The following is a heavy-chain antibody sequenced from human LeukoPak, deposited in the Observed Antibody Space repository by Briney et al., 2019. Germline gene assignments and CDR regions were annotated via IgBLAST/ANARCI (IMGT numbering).Heavy chain of an antibody. CDR3: ARARDYVWGSYRYWYFDL. D-gene: IGHD3-16*02. V-gene: IGHV4-59*01. CDR1: GGSISSYY. J-gene: IGHJ2*01. CDR2: INYSGST. Sequence: SETLSLTRTVSGGSISSYYWSWIRQPPGKGLEWIGYINYSGSTNYIPSLKSRVSISVDTSKNQFSLNLSSVTAGDTAVYYCARARDYVWGSYRYWYFDLWGRGTLVSVSS.